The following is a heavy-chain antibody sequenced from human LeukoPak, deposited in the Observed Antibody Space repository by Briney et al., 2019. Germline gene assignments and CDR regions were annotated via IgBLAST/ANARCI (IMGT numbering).Heavy chain of an antibody. CDR2: INHSGST. J-gene: IGHJ6*03. Sequence: PSETLSLTCAVYGGSFSGYYWSWIRQPPGKGLEWIGEINHSGSTNYNPSLKSRVTISVDTSKNQFSLKLSSVTAADTAVYYCARDLAYYGSGSHDYYYYYYMDVWGKGTTVTISS. CDR3: ARDLAYYGSGSHDYYYYYYMDV. D-gene: IGHD3-10*01. V-gene: IGHV4-34*01. CDR1: GGSFSGYY.